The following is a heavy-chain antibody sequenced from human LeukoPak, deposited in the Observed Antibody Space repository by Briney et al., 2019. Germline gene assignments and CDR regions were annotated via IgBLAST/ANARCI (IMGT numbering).Heavy chain of an antibody. J-gene: IGHJ4*02. Sequence: ASVKVSCKASGYTFTDYSMHWVRQAPGQGLEWMGWISAYNGNTNYAQKVQGRVTMTTDTSTSTAYMELRSLRSDDTAVYYCARVSSAVAGPVDYWGQGTLVTVSS. CDR2: ISAYNGNT. V-gene: IGHV1-18*04. D-gene: IGHD6-19*01. CDR3: ARVSSAVAGPVDY. CDR1: GYTFTDYS.